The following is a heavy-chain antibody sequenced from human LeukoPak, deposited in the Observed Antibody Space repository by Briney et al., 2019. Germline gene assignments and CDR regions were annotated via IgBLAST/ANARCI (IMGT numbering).Heavy chain of an antibody. J-gene: IGHJ4*02. CDR1: GYTFTGYY. D-gene: IGHD5-18*01. CDR3: ARTDTAMVSY. V-gene: IGHV1-69*05. CDR2: IIPIFTTA. Sequence: SVKVSCKASGYTFTGYYMHWVRQAPGQGLEWMGGIIPIFTTANYAQKFQGRVTITTDESTSTAYMELSSLRSEDTAVYYCARTDTAMVSYWGQGTLVTVSS.